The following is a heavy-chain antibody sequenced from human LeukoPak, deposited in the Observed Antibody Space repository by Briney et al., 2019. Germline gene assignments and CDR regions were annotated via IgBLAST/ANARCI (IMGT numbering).Heavy chain of an antibody. CDR3: AGGIAAAGTHFAH. CDR1: GFTFSSYG. D-gene: IGHD6-13*01. J-gene: IGHJ5*02. CDR2: ISYDGSNK. V-gene: IGHV3-30*03. Sequence: GGSLRLSCAASGFTFSSYGMHWVRQAPGKGLEWVAVISYDGSNKYYADSVKGRFTISRDNSKNTLYLQMNSLRAEDTAVYYCAGGIAAAGTHFAHWGQGTLVTVSS.